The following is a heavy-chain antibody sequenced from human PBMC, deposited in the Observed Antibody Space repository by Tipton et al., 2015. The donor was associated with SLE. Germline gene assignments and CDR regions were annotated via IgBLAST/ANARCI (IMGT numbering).Heavy chain of an antibody. CDR1: GGSISSHY. CDR3: ARGVYDYIWGSYRRVAFDI. D-gene: IGHD3-16*02. V-gene: IGHV4-59*11. J-gene: IGHJ3*02. Sequence: LRLSCTVSGGSISSHYWGWIRQPPGKGLEWIGYIYYSGSTNYNPSLKSRVTISVDTSKNQFSLKLSSVTAADTAVYYCARGVYDYIWGSYRRVAFDIWGQGTMVTVSS. CDR2: IYYSGST.